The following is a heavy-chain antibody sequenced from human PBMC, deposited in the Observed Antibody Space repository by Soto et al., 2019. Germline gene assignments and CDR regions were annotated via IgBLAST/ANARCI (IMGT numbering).Heavy chain of an antibody. D-gene: IGHD6-13*01. Sequence: ASVKVSCKASGYTFTGYYMHWVRQAPGQGLEWMGWINPNSGGTNYAQKFQGWVTMTRDTSISTAYMELSRLRSDDTAAYYCARDDYSSSSALGYWGQGTLVTVSS. J-gene: IGHJ4*02. CDR3: ARDDYSSSSALGY. V-gene: IGHV1-2*04. CDR1: GYTFTGYY. CDR2: INPNSGGT.